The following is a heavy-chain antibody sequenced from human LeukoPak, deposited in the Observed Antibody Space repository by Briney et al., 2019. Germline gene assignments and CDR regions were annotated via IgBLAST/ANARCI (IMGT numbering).Heavy chain of an antibody. Sequence: SETLSLTCTVSGGSISSGDYYWSWIRQPPGKGLEWIGYIYYSGSTYYNPSLKSRVTISVDTSKNQFSLKLSSVTAADTAVSYCARELSVVVPAATFDYFDYWGQGTLVTVSS. V-gene: IGHV4-30-4*08. D-gene: IGHD2-2*01. J-gene: IGHJ4*02. CDR1: GGSISSGDYY. CDR3: ARELSVVVPAATFDYFDY. CDR2: IYYSGST.